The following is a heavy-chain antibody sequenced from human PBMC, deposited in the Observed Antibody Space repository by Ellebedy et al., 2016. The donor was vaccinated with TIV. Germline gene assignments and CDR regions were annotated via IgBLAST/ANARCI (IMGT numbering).Heavy chain of an antibody. CDR3: ASIEMATIWARPD. CDR1: GFTFSSYS. V-gene: IGHV3-21*05. CDR2: ISSSSSYI. D-gene: IGHD5-24*01. J-gene: IGHJ4*02. Sequence: GESLKISCAASGFTFSSYSMNWVRQAPGKGLEWVSYISSSSSYIYYADSVKGRFTISRDNAKNSLYLQMNSLRAEDTAVYYCASIEMATIWARPDWGQGTLVTVSS.